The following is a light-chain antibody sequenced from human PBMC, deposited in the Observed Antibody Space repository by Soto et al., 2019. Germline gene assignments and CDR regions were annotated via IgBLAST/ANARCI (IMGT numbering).Light chain of an antibody. V-gene: IGKV3-11*01. J-gene: IGKJ4*01. Sequence: EIVLTQSPATPSLSPGNRATLSCRASQSVSSYLAWYQQKPGQAPRLLIYDASTRATGIPARFSGSGSGTDFTLTITGLEPEDFAVYYCQQRSDWPSTFGGGTKVEIK. CDR3: QQRSDWPST. CDR2: DAS. CDR1: QSVSSY.